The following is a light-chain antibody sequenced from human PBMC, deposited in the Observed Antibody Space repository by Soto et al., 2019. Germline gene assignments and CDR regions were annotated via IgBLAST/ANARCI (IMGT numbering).Light chain of an antibody. CDR3: CSYAGSNNVV. Sequence: QSVLTQPPSASGSPGQSVTISCTGTSSDVGGYNYVSWYQQHPGQAPKLMIYEVSKRPSGVPDRFSGAKSGNTASLTVSGLQAEDEDDYYCCSYAGSNNVVFGGGTKLTVL. CDR2: EVS. CDR1: SSDVGGYNY. J-gene: IGLJ2*01. V-gene: IGLV2-8*01.